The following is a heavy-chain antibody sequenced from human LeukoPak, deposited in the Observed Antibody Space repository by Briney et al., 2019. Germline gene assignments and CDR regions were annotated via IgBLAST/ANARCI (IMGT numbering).Heavy chain of an antibody. Sequence: SRTLSLTCTVSGGSISSSSYYWGWIRQPPGKGLEWIGSIYYSGSTYYNPSLKSRVTISVDTSKNQFSLKLSSVTAADTAVYYCARGYDSSGYYPSFDYWGQGTLVTVSS. V-gene: IGHV4-39*01. D-gene: IGHD3-22*01. CDR1: GGSISSSSYY. CDR3: ARGYDSSGYYPSFDY. J-gene: IGHJ4*02. CDR2: IYYSGST.